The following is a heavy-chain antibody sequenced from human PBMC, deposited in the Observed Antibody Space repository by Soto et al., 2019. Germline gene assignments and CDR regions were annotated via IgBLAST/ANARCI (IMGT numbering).Heavy chain of an antibody. V-gene: IGHV1-18*04. CDR3: SRDRASYYENDV. CDR2: ISAYNGNT. CDR1: GYTFTSYG. Sequence: GASVKVSCKASGYTFTSYGISWVRQAPGQGLEWMGWISAYNGNTNYAQKLQGRVTMTTDTSTSTAYMELRSLRSDDTVLYYSSRDRASYYENDVWGQGTTVTVAS. J-gene: IGHJ6*01. D-gene: IGHD3-22*01.